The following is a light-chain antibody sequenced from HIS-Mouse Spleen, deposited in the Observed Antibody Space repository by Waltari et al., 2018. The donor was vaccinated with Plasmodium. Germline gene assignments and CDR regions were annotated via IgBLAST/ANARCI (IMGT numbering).Light chain of an antibody. V-gene: IGKV1-39*01. CDR2: AAS. CDR3: QQSYSTWT. Sequence: DIQMTQSPSSLSASVGERVTITCRASQSISSYLNWYQQKPGKAPKLLIYAASSLQSGVPSRFSGSGSGTDFTLTISSLQPEDFATYNCQQSYSTWTFGQGTKVEIK. CDR1: QSISSY. J-gene: IGKJ1*01.